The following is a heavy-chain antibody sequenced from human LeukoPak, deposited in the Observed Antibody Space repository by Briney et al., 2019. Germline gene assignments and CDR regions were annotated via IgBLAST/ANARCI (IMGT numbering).Heavy chain of an antibody. Sequence: SVKVSCKASGGTFSSYAISWVRQAPGQGLEWMGRIIPILGIANYAQKFQGRVTITADKSTSTAYMELSSLRSEDTAVYYCARGVYYYDSSGPRRDAFDIWGQGTMVTVSS. V-gene: IGHV1-69*04. CDR3: ARGVYYYDSSGPRRDAFDI. CDR1: GGTFSSYA. CDR2: IIPILGIA. J-gene: IGHJ3*02. D-gene: IGHD3-22*01.